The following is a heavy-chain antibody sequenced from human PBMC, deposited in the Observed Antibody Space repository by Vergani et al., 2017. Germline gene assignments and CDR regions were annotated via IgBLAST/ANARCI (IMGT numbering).Heavy chain of an antibody. CDR3: ARQGSSHDSSGYSAHWYFEL. J-gene: IGHJ2*01. V-gene: IGHV4-39*07. CDR1: GGSISSSSYY. Sequence: QLQLQESGPGLVKPSETLSLTCTVSGGSISSSSYYWGWIRQPPGKGLEWIGSIYYSGSTNYNPSLKSRVTISVDTSKNQFSLKLSPVTAADTAVYYCARQGSSHDSSGYSAHWYFELWGRGTLVTVSS. CDR2: IYYSGST. D-gene: IGHD3-22*01.